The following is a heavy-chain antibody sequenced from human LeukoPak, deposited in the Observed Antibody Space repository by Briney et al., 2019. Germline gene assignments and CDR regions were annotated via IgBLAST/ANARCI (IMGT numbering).Heavy chain of an antibody. J-gene: IGHJ4*02. CDR3: ARGTGLRYLVD. CDR2: IYHSGST. CDR1: GGSISSGGYY. Sequence: SETLSLTCTVSGGSISSGGYYWSWIRQPPGKGLEWIGYIYHSGSTYYNPSLKSRVTISVDTSKNQFSLKLSSVTAADTAVYYCARGTGLRYLVDWGQGTLVTVSS. V-gene: IGHV4-30-2*01. D-gene: IGHD3-9*01.